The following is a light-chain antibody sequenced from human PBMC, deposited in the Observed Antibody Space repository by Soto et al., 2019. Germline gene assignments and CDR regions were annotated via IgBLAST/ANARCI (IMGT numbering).Light chain of an antibody. Sequence: QSALTQPASVSGSPGQSIAISCTGTSRDVGYYNYVSWYQQHPGKAPKLMIFDVSNRPSGVSDRFTGSKSGNTASLTISGLQAEDEAYYYCSSFTSISTLPIFGGGTKLTVL. J-gene: IGLJ2*01. CDR1: SRDVGYYNY. CDR2: DVS. V-gene: IGLV2-14*01. CDR3: SSFTSISTLPI.